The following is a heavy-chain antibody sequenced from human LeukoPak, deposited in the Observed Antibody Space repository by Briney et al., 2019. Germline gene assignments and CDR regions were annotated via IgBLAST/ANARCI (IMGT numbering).Heavy chain of an antibody. D-gene: IGHD3-10*01. CDR3: ARGGLVRGSIDSLIAFDF. J-gene: IGHJ3*01. CDR2: IYYRSTWYS. V-gene: IGHV6-1*01. CDR1: GDSVSRKSAG. Sequence: QSQTLSLTCAISGDSVSRKSAGWNWIRQSPSRGLEWLGRIYYRSTWYSDFLTSRITISPDTYKNQFSLHLDSVTPEDTAVYYCARGGLVRGSIDSLIAFDFWGQGTVVTVSS.